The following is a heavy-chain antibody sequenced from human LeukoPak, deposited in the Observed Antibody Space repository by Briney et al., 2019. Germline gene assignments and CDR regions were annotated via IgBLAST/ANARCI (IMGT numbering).Heavy chain of an antibody. CDR2: ISDSGGRT. D-gene: IGHD3-22*01. J-gene: IGHJ4*02. Sequence: GRSLRLSCAVSGITLSNYGMSWVRQAPGKGLEWVAGISDSGGRTNYADSVKGRLTISRDNPKNTLYLQMNSLRPEDTAVYFCAKRGVVIRVILVGFHKEAYYFDSWGQGALVTVSS. CDR1: GITLSNYG. CDR3: AKRGVVIRVILVGFHKEAYYFDS. V-gene: IGHV3-23*01.